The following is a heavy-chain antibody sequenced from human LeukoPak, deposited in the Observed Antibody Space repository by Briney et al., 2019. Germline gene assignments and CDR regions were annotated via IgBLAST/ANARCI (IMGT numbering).Heavy chain of an antibody. CDR2: FSGGGDST. V-gene: IGHV3-23*01. CDR3: ARAPYYYDTSGYYYNAFDI. J-gene: IGHJ3*02. CDR1: GFTLSDYD. Sequence: PGGSLRLSCAASGFTLSDYDMSWVRQAPGKGLEWVSAFSGGGDSTYYADPERGRFTIFRDNSMNTLYLQMNSLTVEDTAVYYCARAPYYYDTSGYYYNAFDIWGQGTMVTVSS. D-gene: IGHD3-22*01.